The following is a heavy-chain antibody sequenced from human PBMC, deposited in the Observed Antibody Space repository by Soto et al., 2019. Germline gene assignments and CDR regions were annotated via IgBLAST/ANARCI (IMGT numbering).Heavy chain of an antibody. CDR2: ISSSSYI. Sequence: EVQLVESGGGLVKPGGSLRLSCAASGFTFSSYSMNWVRQAPGKGLEWVSSISSSSYIYYADSVKGRFTISRDNAKNSLYLQMNSLRAEDTAVYYCARDGIVATIIGDYYYYGMDVWGQGTTVTVSS. CDR3: ARDGIVATIIGDYYYYGMDV. V-gene: IGHV3-21*01. J-gene: IGHJ6*02. CDR1: GFTFSSYS. D-gene: IGHD5-12*01.